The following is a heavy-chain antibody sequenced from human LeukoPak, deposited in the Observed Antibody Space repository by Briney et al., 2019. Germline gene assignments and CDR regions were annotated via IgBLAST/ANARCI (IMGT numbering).Heavy chain of an antibody. J-gene: IGHJ4*02. CDR3: ARQRKIAAAGTRFDY. D-gene: IGHD6-13*01. Sequence: PSETLSLTCAAYGGSFSGYYWSWIRQPPGKGLEWIGEINHSGSTNYNPSLKSRVTISVDTSKNQFSLKLSSVTAADTAVYYCARQRKIAAAGTRFDYWGQGTLVTVSS. CDR2: INHSGST. V-gene: IGHV4-34*01. CDR1: GGSFSGYY.